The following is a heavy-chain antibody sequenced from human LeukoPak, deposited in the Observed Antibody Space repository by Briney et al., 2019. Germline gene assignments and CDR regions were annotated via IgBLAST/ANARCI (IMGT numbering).Heavy chain of an antibody. CDR1: GFTFSSYA. D-gene: IGHD3-22*01. CDR3: ARDLDYYDSSGYLDY. V-gene: IGHV3-23*01. CDR2: ISGSGGST. Sequence: GGSLRLSCAASGFTFSSYAMSWVRQAPGKGLEWASAISGSGGSTYYADSVKGRFTISRDNSKNTLYLQMNSLRAEDTAVYYCARDLDYYDSSGYLDYWGQGTLVTVSS. J-gene: IGHJ4*02.